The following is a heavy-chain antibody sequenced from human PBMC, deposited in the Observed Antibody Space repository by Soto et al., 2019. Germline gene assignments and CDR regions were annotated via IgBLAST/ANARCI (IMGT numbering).Heavy chain of an antibody. D-gene: IGHD4-17*01. Sequence: TGGSLRLSCAASGFSVRSYGFHWVRQAPGKGLEWVALIWYDGSNEYYADSVKGRFTISRDNSKNTLSLQMISLRAEDTAVYYCARDPYGDGGVDYWGQGTLVTVSS. CDR3: ARDPYGDGGVDY. CDR1: GFSVRSYG. V-gene: IGHV3-33*01. CDR2: IWYDGSNE. J-gene: IGHJ4*02.